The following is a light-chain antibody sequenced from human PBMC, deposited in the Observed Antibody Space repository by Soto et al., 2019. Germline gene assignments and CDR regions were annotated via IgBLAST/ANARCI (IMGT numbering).Light chain of an antibody. CDR2: EGS. CDR1: SSDVGSYNL. CDR3: CSYAGSSTPSYV. Sequence: QSVLTHPASVSGSPGQSITSSCTGTSSDVGSYNLVSWYQQHPGKAPKLMIYEGSKRPSGVSNRFSGSKSGNTASLTISGLQAEDEADYYCCSYAGSSTPSYVFGTGTKVTVL. J-gene: IGLJ1*01. V-gene: IGLV2-23*01.